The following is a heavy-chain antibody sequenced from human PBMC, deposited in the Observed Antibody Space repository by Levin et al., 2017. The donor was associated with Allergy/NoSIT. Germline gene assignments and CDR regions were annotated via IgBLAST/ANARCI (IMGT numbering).Heavy chain of an antibody. CDR3: ARGWGNSDY. CDR2: ISQDESNK. V-gene: IGHV3-30*04. J-gene: IGHJ4*02. Sequence: PGGSLRLSCAASGFTLSYFAMHWVRQAPGKGLEWVAVISQDESNKYYADSVKGRFTISRDNSKNTLYLQMNSLRAEDTAVYYCARGWGNSDYWGQGTLVTVSS. CDR1: GFTLSYFA. D-gene: IGHD3-16*01.